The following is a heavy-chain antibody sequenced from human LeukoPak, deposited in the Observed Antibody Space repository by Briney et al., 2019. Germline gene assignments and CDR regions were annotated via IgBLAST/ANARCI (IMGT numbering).Heavy chain of an antibody. CDR2: ISGSGGST. CDR1: GFTFSSYA. D-gene: IGHD4-17*01. Sequence: RPGGSLRLSCAASGFTFSSYAMSWVRQAPGKGLEWVSAISGSGGSTYYADSVKGRFTISRDNAKNSLYLQMNSLRAEDTAVYYCARVGTTVLGGRGCRYMDVWGKGTTVTVSS. CDR3: ARVGTTVLGGRGCRYMDV. V-gene: IGHV3-23*01. J-gene: IGHJ6*03.